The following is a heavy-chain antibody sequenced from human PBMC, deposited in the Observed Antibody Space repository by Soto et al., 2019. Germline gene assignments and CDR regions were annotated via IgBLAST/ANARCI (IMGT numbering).Heavy chain of an antibody. CDR2: ISYDGSNK. J-gene: IGHJ4*02. CDR3: ATDGGGSSPFDY. V-gene: IGHV3-30*03. D-gene: IGHD1-26*01. CDR1: GFTFSSYG. Sequence: QVQLVESGGGVVQPGRSLRLSCAASGFTFSSYGMHWVRQAPGKGLEWVAVISYDGSNKYYADSVKGRFTISRDNSKNTLYLQMNSLRAEDAAVYYCATDGGGSSPFDYWGQGTLVTVSS.